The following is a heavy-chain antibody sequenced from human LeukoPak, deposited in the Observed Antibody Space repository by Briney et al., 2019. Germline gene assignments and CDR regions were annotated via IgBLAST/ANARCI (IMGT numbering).Heavy chain of an antibody. CDR1: GFTFSSYN. CDR2: MSYDGSIE. J-gene: IGHJ3*02. Sequence: PGGSLRLSCAASGFTFSSYNMHWVRQAPGKGLEWVAVMSYDGSIEYHADSVKSRFTISRDNSENTLYLQMNSLRAEDTAVYYCARGQGLKGAFDIWGQGTVVTVSS. V-gene: IGHV3-30*04. CDR3: ARGQGLKGAFDI.